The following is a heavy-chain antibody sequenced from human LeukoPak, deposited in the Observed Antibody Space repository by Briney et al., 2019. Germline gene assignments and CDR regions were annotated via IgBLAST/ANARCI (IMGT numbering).Heavy chain of an antibody. D-gene: IGHD4-17*01. V-gene: IGHV4-31*03. J-gene: IGHJ4*02. CDR1: GGSISSGGYY. Sequence: SETLSLTCTVSGGSISSGGYYWSWTRQHPGKGLEWIGYIYYSGSTYYNPSLKSRVTISVDTSKNQFSLKLSSVTAADTAVYYCARVEYGDYTSYYFDYWGQGTLVTVSS. CDR2: IYYSGST. CDR3: ARVEYGDYTSYYFDY.